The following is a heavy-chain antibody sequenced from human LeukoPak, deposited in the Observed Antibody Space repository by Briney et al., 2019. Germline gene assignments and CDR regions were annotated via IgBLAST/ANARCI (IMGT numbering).Heavy chain of an antibody. D-gene: IGHD3-22*01. CDR2: INPNSGGT. J-gene: IGHJ4*02. Sequence: ASVEVSCKASGYSFNNYDINWVRQTSTQGLEWMGWINPNSGGTNYAQKFQGRVTMTRDTSISTAYMELSRLRSDDTAVYYCARAALTTYYYDSRYPDYWGQGTLVTVSS. V-gene: IGHV1-2*02. CDR1: GYSFNNYD. CDR3: ARAALTTYYYDSRYPDY.